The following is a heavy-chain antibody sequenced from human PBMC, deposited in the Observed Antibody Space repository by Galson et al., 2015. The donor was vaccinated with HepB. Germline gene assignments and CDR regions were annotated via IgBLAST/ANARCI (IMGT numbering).Heavy chain of an antibody. J-gene: IGHJ4*02. Sequence: SCATSGFTFSNAWMSWVRQAPGKGLEWVGRIKSKTDGGTTDYAAPVKGGFTISRDDSKNTLYLQMNSLKTEDTAVYYCTTDQAGVNGYYFDYWGQGTLVTVSS. CDR3: TTDQAGVNGYYFDY. CDR2: IKSKTDGGTT. CDR1: GFTFSNAW. D-gene: IGHD6-13*01. V-gene: IGHV3-15*01.